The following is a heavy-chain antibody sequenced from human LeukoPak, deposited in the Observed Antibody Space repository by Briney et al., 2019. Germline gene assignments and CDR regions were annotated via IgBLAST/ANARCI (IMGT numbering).Heavy chain of an antibody. Sequence: PGGSLRLSCAASGFTFSSYAMHWVRQAPGKGLEYVSAISSNGGSTYYANSVKGRFTISRDNSKNTLYLQMGSLRAEDMAVYYCATSYYYYYGMDVWGQGTTVTVSS. CDR3: ATSYYYYYGMDV. J-gene: IGHJ6*02. CDR2: ISSNGGST. V-gene: IGHV3-64*01. CDR1: GFTFSSYA.